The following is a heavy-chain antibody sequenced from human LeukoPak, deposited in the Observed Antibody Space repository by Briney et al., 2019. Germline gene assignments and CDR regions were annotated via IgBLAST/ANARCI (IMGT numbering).Heavy chain of an antibody. CDR3: ARGRPTYYDFWSGYSY. CDR2: MNPNSGNT. Sequence: ASVKVSCKASGYTFTSYDIHWVRQATGQGLEWMGWMNPNSGNTGYAQKFQGRVTMTRNTSISTAYMELSSLRSEDTAVYYCARGRPTYYDFWSGYSYWGQGTLVTVSS. J-gene: IGHJ4*02. D-gene: IGHD3-3*01. V-gene: IGHV1-8*01. CDR1: GYTFTSYD.